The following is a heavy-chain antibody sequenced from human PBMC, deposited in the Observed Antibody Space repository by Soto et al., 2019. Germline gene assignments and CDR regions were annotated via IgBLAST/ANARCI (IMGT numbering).Heavy chain of an antibody. J-gene: IGHJ6*02. CDR1: GVCICRCS. V-gene: IGHV3-30-3*01. CDR2: ISYDGSNK. Sequence: VRSRTLACAASGVCICRCSTHYFRKTPGKGLGWVAVISYDGSNKYYADSVKGRFTNSRDNSKNTLYLQMNSVRAEDTAVYYCARVVDQWKVVADYNGMDVWGQGTTVTVS. CDR3: ARVVDQWKVVADYNGMDV. D-gene: IGHD2-15*01.